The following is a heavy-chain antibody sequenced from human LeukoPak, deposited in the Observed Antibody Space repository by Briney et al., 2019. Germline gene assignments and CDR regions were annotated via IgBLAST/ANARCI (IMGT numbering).Heavy chain of an antibody. CDR2: INHSGST. CDR1: GGSFSGYY. D-gene: IGHD2-15*01. CDR3: AKGRGLYYYYGMDV. Sequence: SETLSLTCAVYGGSFSGYYWSWIRQPPGKGLEWIGEINHSGSTNYNPSLKSRVTISVDTSKNQFSLKLSSVTAADTAVYYCAKGRGLYYYYGMDVWGQGTTVTVS. V-gene: IGHV4-34*01. J-gene: IGHJ6*02.